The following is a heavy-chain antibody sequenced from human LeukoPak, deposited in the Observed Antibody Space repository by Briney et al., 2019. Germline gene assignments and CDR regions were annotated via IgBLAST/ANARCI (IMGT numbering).Heavy chain of an antibody. CDR2: IYTGGPT. V-gene: IGHV4-4*07. CDR3: ARDPVTWGSYYDY. J-gene: IGHJ4*02. CDR1: GVSIGNYY. Sequence: SETLSLTCNVSGVSIGNYYWNWIRQPAGKGLEWIGRIYTGGPTYYNPSLKSRVTLSVDTSKNQCSLKLSSVTASDTAVYYCARDPVTWGSYYDYWGQGTLVTVSS. D-gene: IGHD3-16*01.